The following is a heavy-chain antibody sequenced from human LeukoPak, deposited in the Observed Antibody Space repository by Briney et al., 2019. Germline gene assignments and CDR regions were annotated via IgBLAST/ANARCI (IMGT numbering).Heavy chain of an antibody. V-gene: IGHV1-2*02. CDR2: INPNSGGT. CDR3: ARGGGYDILTGYGAWFDP. J-gene: IGHJ5*02. CDR1: GYTFTGYY. D-gene: IGHD3-9*01. Sequence: ASVKVSCKASGYTFTGYYMHWVRQAPGQGLEWMGWINPNSGGTNYAEKFQGRVTMTRDTSISTAYMELSRLRSDDTAVYYCARGGGYDILTGYGAWFDPWGQGTLVTVSS.